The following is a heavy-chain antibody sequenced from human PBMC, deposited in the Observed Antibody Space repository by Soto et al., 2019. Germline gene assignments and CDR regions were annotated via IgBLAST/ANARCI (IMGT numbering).Heavy chain of an antibody. CDR2: ISLGASDT. J-gene: IGHJ6*02. Sequence: PGESLKISCKASGNSPTNYWIAWVRRMPGKGLEWMGIISLGASDTRYSPSFQGHITISGDKSINTAYLQWSSLKASDTAMYYCARHQYGLDVWGQGTAVTVSS. V-gene: IGHV5-51*01. CDR1: GNSPTNYW. CDR3: ARHQYGLDV.